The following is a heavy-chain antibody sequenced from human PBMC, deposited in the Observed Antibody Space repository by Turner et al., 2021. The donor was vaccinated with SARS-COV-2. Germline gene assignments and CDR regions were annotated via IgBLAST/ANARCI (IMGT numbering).Heavy chain of an antibody. D-gene: IGHD3-22*01. CDR3: ASEQDSSGFVGMDV. V-gene: IGHV3-21*01. CDR1: GFTFSTYN. Sequence: EVQLVESGGGLVKPGGSLRLSCAASGFTFSTYNMNWVRQAPGKGLEWVSSISRSSSFIYYADSVKGRFTISRDNSKNTLYLQMNSLRAEDTAVYYCASEQDSSGFVGMDVWGQGTTVTVSS. CDR2: ISRSSSFI. J-gene: IGHJ6*02.